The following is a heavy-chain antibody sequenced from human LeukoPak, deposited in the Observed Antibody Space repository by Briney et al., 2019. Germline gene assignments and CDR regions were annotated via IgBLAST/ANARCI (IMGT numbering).Heavy chain of an antibody. V-gene: IGHV3-30*02. Sequence: PGRSXXLSXAASGXTFSSYGMHWXRXXPGXXXXXXAFIRYDGSNKYYADSVKGRFTISRDNSKNTLCLQMNSLRAEDTAVYYCAKTPEYSDPIDYWGQGTLVTVSS. CDR2: IRYDGSNK. J-gene: IGHJ4*02. D-gene: IGHD2/OR15-2a*01. CDR3: AKTPEYSDPIDY. CDR1: GXTFSSYG.